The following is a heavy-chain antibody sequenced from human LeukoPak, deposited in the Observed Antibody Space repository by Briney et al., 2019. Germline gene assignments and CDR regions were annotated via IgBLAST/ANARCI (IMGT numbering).Heavy chain of an antibody. D-gene: IGHD3-3*01. CDR2: IYYSGST. J-gene: IGHJ5*02. CDR3: ARDVAIFGVVISYNWFDP. CDR1: GGSISSGGYY. Sequence: SETLSLTCTVSGGSISSGGYYWSWIRQHPGKGLEWIGYIYYSGSTYYNPPLKSRVTISVDTSKNQFSLKLSSVTAADTAVYYCARDVAIFGVVISYNWFDPWGQGTLVTVSS. V-gene: IGHV4-31*03.